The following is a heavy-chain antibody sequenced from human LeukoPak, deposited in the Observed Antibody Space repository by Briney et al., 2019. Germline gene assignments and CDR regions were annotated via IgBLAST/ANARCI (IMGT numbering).Heavy chain of an antibody. D-gene: IGHD6-19*01. J-gene: IGHJ5*02. Sequence: ASVKVSCKASGYTFTSYDINWVRQATGQGLEWMGWMNPNSGNTGYAQKFQGRVTITADKSTSTAYMELSSLRSEDTAVYYCAPTPRNPPQIAVAGTGWFDPWGQGTLVTVSS. V-gene: IGHV1-8*01. CDR1: GYTFTSYD. CDR2: MNPNSGNT. CDR3: APTPRNPPQIAVAGTGWFDP.